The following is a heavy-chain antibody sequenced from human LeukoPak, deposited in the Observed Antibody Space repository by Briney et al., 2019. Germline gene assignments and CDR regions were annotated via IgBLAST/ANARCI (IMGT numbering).Heavy chain of an antibody. CDR2: IYNGGST. V-gene: IGHV4-59*08. CDR1: GASISRDY. CDR3: ARLDYYDSSGYYLFNY. J-gene: IGHJ4*02. D-gene: IGHD3-22*01. Sequence: SETLSLTCTVSGASISRDYWTWIRQPPGKGLEWIGYIYNGGSTTYSPSLNSRVTISLDTSKNQFSLKLSSVTAADTAVYYCARLDYYDSSGYYLFNYWGQGTLVTVSS.